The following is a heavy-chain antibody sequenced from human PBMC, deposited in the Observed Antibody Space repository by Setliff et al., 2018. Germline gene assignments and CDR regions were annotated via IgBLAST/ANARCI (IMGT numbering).Heavy chain of an antibody. CDR3: ARHRRGSSWQDYYYYYMDV. CDR1: GGSISSYY. V-gene: IGHV4-59*08. D-gene: IGHD6-13*01. J-gene: IGHJ6*03. Sequence: SETLSLTCTVSGGSISSYYWSWIRQPPGKGLEWIGYIYYSGSTNYNPSLKSRVTISVDTSKDQFSLKLSSVTAADTAVYYCARHRRGSSWQDYYYYYMDVWGKGTTVTVSS. CDR2: IYYSGST.